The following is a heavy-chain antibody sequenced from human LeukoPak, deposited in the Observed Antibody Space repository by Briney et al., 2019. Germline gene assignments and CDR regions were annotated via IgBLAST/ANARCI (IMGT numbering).Heavy chain of an antibody. CDR2: IYPGDSDT. Sequence: GESLKISCKGSGYRFTNYWIGWVRQMPGKGLEWMGIIYPGDSDTTYSPSFQGQVTISVDKSISTAYLQWSSLKASDTAIYYCARGASGSYSRWFDPRGQGTLVTVSS. CDR3: ARGASGSYSRWFDP. CDR1: GYRFTNYW. V-gene: IGHV5-51*01. D-gene: IGHD3-10*01. J-gene: IGHJ5*02.